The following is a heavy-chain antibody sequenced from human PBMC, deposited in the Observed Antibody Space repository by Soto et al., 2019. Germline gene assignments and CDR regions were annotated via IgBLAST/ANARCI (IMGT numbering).Heavy chain of an antibody. CDR1: GGSMSEYF. CDR2: IYYLGST. V-gene: IGHV4-59*01. CDR3: ARDGYDGSGSPYPAY. Sequence: PSETLSLTCSVSGGSMSEYFWSWIRQSPGKGLEWIGYIYYLGSTDYNPSLKSRVTISVDTSKRQFSLRLTSVTAADTAVYYCARDGYDGSGSPYPAYWGPGTKVTVYS. D-gene: IGHD3-10*01. J-gene: IGHJ4*02.